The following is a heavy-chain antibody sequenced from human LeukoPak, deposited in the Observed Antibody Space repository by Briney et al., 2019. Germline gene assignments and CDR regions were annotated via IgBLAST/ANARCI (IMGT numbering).Heavy chain of an antibody. CDR1: GGSISSSSYY. CDR2: IYYSGST. CDR3: ARDLPSIAAIDY. D-gene: IGHD6-6*01. J-gene: IGHJ4*02. Sequence: SETLSLTCTVSGGSISSSSYYWGWIRQPPGKGLEWIGSIYYSGSTYYNPSLKSRVTISVDTSKNQFSLKLSSVTAADTAVYYCARDLPSIAAIDYWGQGTLVIVSS. V-gene: IGHV4-39*07.